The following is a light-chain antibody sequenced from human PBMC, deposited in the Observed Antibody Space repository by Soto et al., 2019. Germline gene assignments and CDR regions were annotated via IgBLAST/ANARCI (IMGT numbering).Light chain of an antibody. Sequence: IVLTQPPPTLSLSPGERATRSCRASPSHSSNNHARYYQQPAQTPTLLLYGASTRATGIAATFSSSRSGTEDSPLIISLQYEDFAATYCQQHNNWIRTFGQGT. V-gene: IGKV3-15*01. CDR2: GAS. CDR1: PSHSSN. J-gene: IGKJ1*01. CDR3: QQHNNWIRT.